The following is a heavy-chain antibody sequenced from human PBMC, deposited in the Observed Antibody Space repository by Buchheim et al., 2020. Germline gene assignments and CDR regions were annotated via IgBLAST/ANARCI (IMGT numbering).Heavy chain of an antibody. J-gene: IGHJ6*02. CDR3: AREGSFLTGLDV. CDR1: GFTFNAYE. Sequence: EVQLVESGGDLVQPGGSLTLSCAASGFTFNAYEMNWVRQAPGKGLEWLSYITSSGNTIYYAASVKGRLPISRDNAGYSFYLPMNNLRAEDTAVYYCAREGSFLTGLDVWGQGTT. D-gene: IGHD1-14*01. CDR2: ITSSGNTI. V-gene: IGHV3-48*03.